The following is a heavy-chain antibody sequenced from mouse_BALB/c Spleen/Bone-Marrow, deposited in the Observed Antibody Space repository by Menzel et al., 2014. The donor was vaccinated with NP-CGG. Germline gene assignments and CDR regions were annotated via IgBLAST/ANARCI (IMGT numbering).Heavy chain of an antibody. Sequence: VQLQHSGPELVKPGASVKVSCKASGYSFTDYSVYWVKQSHGKSLEWIGYLDPYNGGTTYNQKFKGKATLTVDKSSSTASMHLNGLTSEDSAVYYCARGGYGRGFAYWGQGTLVTVSA. D-gene: IGHD1-2*01. V-gene: IGHV1S135*01. CDR2: LDPYNGGT. J-gene: IGHJ3*01. CDR3: ARGGYGRGFAY. CDR1: GYSFTDYS.